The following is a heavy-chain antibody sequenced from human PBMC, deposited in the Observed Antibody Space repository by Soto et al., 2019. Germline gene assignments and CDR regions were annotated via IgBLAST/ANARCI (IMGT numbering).Heavy chain of an antibody. D-gene: IGHD3-22*01. V-gene: IGHV1-69*06. CDR2: IIPMLGTP. CDR3: ARERSRYDRSGYYRPDY. Sequence: QVQLVQSGAEVKKPGSSVKVSCKVSGDTFSMYSISWVRQAPGQGLEWLGGIIPMLGTPSYAQRFQDRVTITADKDTTTAYMELSSLRSEDTAVYYCARERSRYDRSGYYRPDYWGQGTLVTVFS. J-gene: IGHJ4*02. CDR1: GDTFSMYS.